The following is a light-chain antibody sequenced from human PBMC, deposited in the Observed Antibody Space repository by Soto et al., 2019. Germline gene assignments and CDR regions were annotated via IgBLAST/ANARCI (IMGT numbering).Light chain of an antibody. Sequence: EIVLTQSPGTLSLSPGEGPTLSCRPSQSVSINFLAWYQQKPGQAPRLLIYGASSRAIGIPDRFSGSGSGTDFTLTISRLEPEDFAVYYCHQYGRSHTFGQGTKVDI. CDR1: QSVSINF. V-gene: IGKV3-20*01. CDR3: HQYGRSHT. J-gene: IGKJ1*01. CDR2: GAS.